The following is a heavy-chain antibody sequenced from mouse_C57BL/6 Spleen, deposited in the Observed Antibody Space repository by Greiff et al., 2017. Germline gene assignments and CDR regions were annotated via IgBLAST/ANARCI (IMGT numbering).Heavy chain of an antibody. CDR2: IDPSDSYA. D-gene: IGHD2-4*01. V-gene: IGHV1-50*01. CDR3: ASQLYYDYDRFTD. J-gene: IGHJ3*01. Sequence: VQLQQPGAELVKPGASVKLSCKASGYTFTSYWMQWVKQRPGQGLEWIGKIDPSDSYANYNQKFKGKATLTVDTSSSTAYMQLSRLTTEDSAFYYCASQLYYDYDRFTDRSQGTLVTVSA. CDR1: GYTFTSYW.